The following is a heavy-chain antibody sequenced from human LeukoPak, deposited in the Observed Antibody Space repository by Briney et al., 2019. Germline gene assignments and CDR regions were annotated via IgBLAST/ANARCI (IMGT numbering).Heavy chain of an antibody. Sequence: GGSLRLSCVASGFTFNTYGMSWVRQAQGKGLERVSGISGSDGSTIYADSVKGRFTISRDNSKNMVYLQMNSLRVEDTAVYYCTKEPASRRYFYYWGQGTLVTVSS. V-gene: IGHV3-23*01. CDR2: ISGSDGST. CDR3: TKEPASRRYFYY. J-gene: IGHJ4*02. CDR1: GFTFNTYG.